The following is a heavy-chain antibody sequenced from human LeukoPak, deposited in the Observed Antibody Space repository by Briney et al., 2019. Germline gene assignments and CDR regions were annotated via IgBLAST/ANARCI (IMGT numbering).Heavy chain of an antibody. V-gene: IGHV3-9*01. CDR1: GFTFDDYA. CDR3: AKIYCGGDCYSEYYFDY. D-gene: IGHD2-21*02. J-gene: IGHJ4*02. CDR2: ISWNSGSI. Sequence: PGRSLRPSCAPSGFTFDDYAMHWVRQAPGKGLEWVSGISWNSGSIGYADSVKGRFTISRDNAKNSLYLQMNSLRAEDTALYYCAKIYCGGDCYSEYYFDYWGQGTLVTVSS.